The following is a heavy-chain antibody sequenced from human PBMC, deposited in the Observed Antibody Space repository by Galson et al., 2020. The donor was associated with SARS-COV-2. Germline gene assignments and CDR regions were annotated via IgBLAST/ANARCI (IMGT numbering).Heavy chain of an antibody. J-gene: IGHJ5*02. Sequence: SETLSLTCTVSGGSISSGGYYWSWIRQHPGKGLEWIGYIYYSGSTYSNPSLKSRVTISVDTSKNQFSLKLSSVTAADTAVYYCARAHLRSITIFGVVRNRGFDPWGQGTLVTVSS. CDR2: IYYSGST. D-gene: IGHD3-3*01. V-gene: IGHV4-31*03. CDR1: GGSISSGGYY. CDR3: ARAHLRSITIFGVVRNRGFDP.